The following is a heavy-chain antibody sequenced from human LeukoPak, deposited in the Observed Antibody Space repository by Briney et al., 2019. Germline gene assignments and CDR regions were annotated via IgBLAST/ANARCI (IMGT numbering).Heavy chain of an antibody. CDR2: INPSGGST. CDR3: AREVDSSSFTENSFQH. CDR1: GYTFTSYY. D-gene: IGHD6-13*01. Sequence: GASVKVSCKASGYTFTSYYMHWVRQAPGQGLEWMGIINPSGGSTSYAQKFQGRVTMTRDTSTSTVYMELSSLRSEDTAVYYCAREVDSSSFTENSFQHWGQGTLVTVSS. J-gene: IGHJ1*01. V-gene: IGHV1-46*01.